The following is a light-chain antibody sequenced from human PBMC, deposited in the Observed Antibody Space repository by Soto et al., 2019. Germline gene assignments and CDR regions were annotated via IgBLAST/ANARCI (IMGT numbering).Light chain of an antibody. CDR2: GAS. CDR3: QQYGSSPHT. CDR1: QSGSSNN. Sequence: EIVLTQSPGTLSLSGGERATLSCRASQSGSSNNLAWYQQKPGQAPRLLIYGASRRATGIPDRFSGSGSGTDFTLTINRLEPEDFAVYYCQQYGSSPHTFGQGTNLEIK. J-gene: IGKJ2*01. V-gene: IGKV3-20*01.